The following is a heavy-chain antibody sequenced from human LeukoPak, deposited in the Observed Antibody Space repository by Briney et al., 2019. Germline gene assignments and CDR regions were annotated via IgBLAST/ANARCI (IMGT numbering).Heavy chain of an antibody. Sequence: ASVKVSCKASGYTFTSYYIHWVRQAPGQGLEWMGWINPIHGGTWYVQKFQGRVAMTKDSSVSTAFMELVSLESDDTAVYYCARGPYSSAWGDYFDYWGQGTLVTVSS. J-gene: IGHJ4*02. V-gene: IGHV1-2*02. D-gene: IGHD6-19*01. CDR3: ARGPYSSAWGDYFDY. CDR2: INPIHGGT. CDR1: GYTFTSYY.